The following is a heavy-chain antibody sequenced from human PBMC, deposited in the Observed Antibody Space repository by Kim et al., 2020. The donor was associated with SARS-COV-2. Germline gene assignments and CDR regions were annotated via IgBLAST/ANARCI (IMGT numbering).Heavy chain of an antibody. J-gene: IGHJ4*02. CDR2: ISYDGSNK. D-gene: IGHD3-10*01. CDR3: ASKAFSGSDY. Sequence: GGSLRLSCAASGFTFSSYAMHWVRQAPGKGLEWVAVISYDGSNKYYADSVKGRFTISRDNSKNTLYLQMNSLRAEDTAVYYCASKAFSGSDYWGQGTLVTVSS. CDR1: GFTFSSYA. V-gene: IGHV3-30*04.